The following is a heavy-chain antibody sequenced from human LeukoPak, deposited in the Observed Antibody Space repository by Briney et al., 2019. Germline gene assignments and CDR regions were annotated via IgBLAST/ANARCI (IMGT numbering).Heavy chain of an antibody. CDR1: GGSISSYY. D-gene: IGHD6-13*01. V-gene: IGHV4-59*01. CDR2: IYYSGST. Sequence: SETLSLTCTVSGGSISSYYWSWIRQPPGKGLEWIGYIYYSGSTNYNPSLKSRVTISVDTSKNQFSLKLSSVTAADTAVYYCARGNGAAAIFHYFYMDVWGKGTTVTISS. CDR3: ARGNGAAAIFHYFYMDV. J-gene: IGHJ6*03.